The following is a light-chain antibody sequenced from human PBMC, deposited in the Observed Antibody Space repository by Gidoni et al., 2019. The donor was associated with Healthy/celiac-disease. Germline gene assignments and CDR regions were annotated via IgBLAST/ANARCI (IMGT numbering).Light chain of an antibody. CDR2: EGS. J-gene: IGLJ1*01. V-gene: IGLV2-23*01. Sequence: QSALNQHASVSGSPGQSITISCTGTSSDVGSYNLVSWYQQHPGKAPKLMIYEGSKRPSGVSNRFSVSKSGNTASLTISGLQAEDDADYYCCSYAGTFWVFGTGTKVTVL. CDR3: CSYAGTFWV. CDR1: SSDVGSYNL.